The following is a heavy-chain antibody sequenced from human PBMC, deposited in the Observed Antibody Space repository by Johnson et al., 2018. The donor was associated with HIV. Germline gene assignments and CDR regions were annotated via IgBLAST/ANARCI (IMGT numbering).Heavy chain of an antibody. J-gene: IGHJ3*02. CDR2: ISSNGGST. CDR1: GFTFSSYA. V-gene: IGHV3-64*01. CDR3: ARDEPTDDAFDI. Sequence: ESGGGLVQPGGSLRLSCAASGFTFSSYAMHWVRQAPGQGLEYVSAISSNGGSTYYANSVKGRFTISRDNSKNTLYLQMGSLRAEDMAVYYCARDEPTDDAFDIWGQGTMVTVSS.